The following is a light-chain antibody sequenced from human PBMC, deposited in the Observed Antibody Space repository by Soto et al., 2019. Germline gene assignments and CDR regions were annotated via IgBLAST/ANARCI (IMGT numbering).Light chain of an antibody. J-gene: IGKJ2*01. V-gene: IGKV1-13*02. CDR1: QGISSA. Sequence: IQLTQSPSSLSASVGDRVTITCRASQGISSALAWYQQKPGSPPNLLIYDASTLETGVPLRFSGSGSGTDFTLTISILQPEDLATYYCQLLDTYPPMYIFGQGTKLEIK. CDR2: DAS. CDR3: QLLDTYPPMYI.